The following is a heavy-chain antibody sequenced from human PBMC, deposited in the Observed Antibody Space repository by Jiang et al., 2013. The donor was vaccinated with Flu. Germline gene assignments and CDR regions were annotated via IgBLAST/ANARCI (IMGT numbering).Heavy chain of an antibody. D-gene: IGHD2-21*02. J-gene: IGHJ4*02. CDR3: ARVYAYCGGDCYSMVDSYFDY. V-gene: IGHV4-4*02. CDR2: IYHSGST. CDR1: GGSISSSNW. Sequence: YGPGLVKPSGTLSLTCAVSGGSISSSNWWSWVRQPPGKGLEWIGEIYHSGSTNYNPSLKSRVTISVDKSKNQFSLKLSSVTAADTAVYYCARVYAYCGGDCYSMVDSYFDYWGQGTLVTVSS.